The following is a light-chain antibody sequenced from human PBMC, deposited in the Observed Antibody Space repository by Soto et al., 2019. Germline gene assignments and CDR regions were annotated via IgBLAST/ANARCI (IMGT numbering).Light chain of an antibody. J-gene: IGLJ2*01. Sequence: QSALTQPASVSGSPGQSITISCTGTNSDIGAFDYVAWYQQHPGKAPKLMIFAVSNRPSGISNRFSGSKSGNTASLTISGLQAEDEADYYCSSWATSSTLVFGGGTKVTVL. V-gene: IGLV2-14*03. CDR1: NSDIGAFDY. CDR2: AVS. CDR3: SSWATSSTLV.